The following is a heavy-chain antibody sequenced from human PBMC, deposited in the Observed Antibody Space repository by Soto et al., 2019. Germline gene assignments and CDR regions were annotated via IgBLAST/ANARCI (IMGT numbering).Heavy chain of an antibody. J-gene: IGHJ4*02. V-gene: IGHV3-23*01. D-gene: IGHD2-15*01. CDR1: GFTFSSYA. Sequence: EVQLLESGGGLVQPGGSLRLSCAASGFTFSSYAMSWVRQAPGKGLEWVSAISGSGGSTYYADSVKGRFTISRDNSKNTMWLQMNGLRAEETAVYYCGKESGGIGGSFDYWGQGTLVTVSS. CDR2: ISGSGGST. CDR3: GKESGGIGGSFDY.